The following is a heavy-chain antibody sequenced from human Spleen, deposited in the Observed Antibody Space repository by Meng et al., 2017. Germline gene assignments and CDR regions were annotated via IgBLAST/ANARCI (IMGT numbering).Heavy chain of an antibody. CDR1: GYTFTSYY. CDR3: AADSIQNDAFDI. CDR2: INPSGGST. Sequence: ASVKVSCKASGYTFTSYYMHWVRQAPGQGLEWMGIINPSGGSTSYAQKFQGRVTMTTDTSTGTAYMELRSLRSDDTAVYYCAADSIQNDAFDIWGQGTMVTVSS. J-gene: IGHJ3*02. V-gene: IGHV1-46*01. D-gene: IGHD2-21*02.